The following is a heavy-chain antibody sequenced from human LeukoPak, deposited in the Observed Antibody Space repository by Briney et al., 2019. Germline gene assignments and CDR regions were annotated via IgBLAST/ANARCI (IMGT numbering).Heavy chain of an antibody. CDR2: IYRGGET. Sequence: GGSLRLSCAASGFTFSSYSMNWVRQAPGKGLEWVSVIYRGGETYYADSVKGRITISRDNSKNTLYLQMNSLRAEDTAVYYCARAQDCSGGSCYGDYWGQGTLVTVSS. V-gene: IGHV3-53*01. D-gene: IGHD2-15*01. CDR3: ARAQDCSGGSCYGDY. CDR1: GFTFSSYS. J-gene: IGHJ4*02.